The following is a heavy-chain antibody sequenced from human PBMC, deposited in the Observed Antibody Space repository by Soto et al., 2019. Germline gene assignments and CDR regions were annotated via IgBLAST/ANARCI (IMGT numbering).Heavy chain of an antibody. CDR3: ARGGVYNWNSRGCEY. CDR1: GGSISSGDYY. V-gene: IGHV4-30-4*01. CDR2: IYYSGIT. Sequence: LSLTCTVSGGSISSGDYYWSWIRQPPGKVLEWIGYIYYSGITYYNPSLKSRVTISVDTSKNQFSLKLSSVTAADTAVYYCARGGVYNWNSRGCEYWGKETLVTVSS. D-gene: IGHD1-7*01. J-gene: IGHJ4*02.